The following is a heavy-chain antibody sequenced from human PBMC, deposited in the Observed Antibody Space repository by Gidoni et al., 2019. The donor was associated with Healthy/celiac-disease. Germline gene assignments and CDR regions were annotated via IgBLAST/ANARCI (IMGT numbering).Heavy chain of an antibody. CDR2: IWYDGSNK. CDR3: ATRFLYCSGGSCHHDAFDI. D-gene: IGHD2-15*01. V-gene: IGHV3-33*01. Sequence: QVQLVESGGGVVQPGRSLRLSCAASGFTFSSHGMHWVRQAPGKGLEWVAVIWYDGSNKYYADSVKGRFTISRDNSKNTLYLQMNSLRAEDTAVYYCATRFLYCSGGSCHHDAFDIWGQGTMVTVSS. J-gene: IGHJ3*02. CDR1: GFTFSSHG.